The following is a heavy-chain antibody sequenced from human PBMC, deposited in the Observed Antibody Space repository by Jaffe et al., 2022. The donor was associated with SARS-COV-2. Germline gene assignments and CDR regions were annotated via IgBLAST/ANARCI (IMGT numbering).Heavy chain of an antibody. D-gene: IGHD3-10*01. V-gene: IGHV3-23*01. Sequence: DVQLLESGGGLVQPGGSLRLSCTASGFTFSDYAMTWVRQAPGKGLEWVSSISGSGGTTYDADSVRGRFTISRDNSKNTLYLQMNSLRDEDTAVYYCAKRRTGGSGSYTGFPKDFDSWGQGTQVTVSS. CDR1: GFTFSDYA. CDR3: AKRRTGGSGSYTGFPKDFDS. CDR2: ISGSGGTT. J-gene: IGHJ4*02.